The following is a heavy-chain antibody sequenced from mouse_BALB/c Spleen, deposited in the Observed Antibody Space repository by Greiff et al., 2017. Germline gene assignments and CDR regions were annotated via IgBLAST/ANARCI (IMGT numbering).Heavy chain of an antibody. V-gene: IGHV1-7*01. CDR1: GYTFTSYW. CDR2: INPSTGYT. Sequence: VQLQQSGAELAKPGASVKMSCKASGYTFTSYWMHWVKQRPGQGLEWIGYINPSTGYTEYNQKFKDKATLTADKSSSTAYMQLSSLTSEDSAVYYCARSTVDYWGQGTTLTVSS. D-gene: IGHD1-1*01. CDR3: ARSTVDY. J-gene: IGHJ2*01.